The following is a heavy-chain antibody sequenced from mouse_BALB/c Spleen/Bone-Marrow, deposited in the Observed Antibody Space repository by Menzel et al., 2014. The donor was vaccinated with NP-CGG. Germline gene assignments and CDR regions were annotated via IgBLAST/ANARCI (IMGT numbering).Heavy chain of an antibody. CDR2: IWAGGST. D-gene: IGHD2-1*01. Sequence: QVQLKESGPGLVAPSQSLSITCTVSGFSLTSYGVHWVRQPPGKGLERLGIIWAGGSTNYKSALMSRLSISKDNSKSQVFLKMNSLQTDDTAMYYCARDRRDYGKAWYFDVWGAGTTVTVSS. V-gene: IGHV2-9*02. CDR3: ARDRRDYGKAWYFDV. J-gene: IGHJ1*01. CDR1: GFSLTSYG.